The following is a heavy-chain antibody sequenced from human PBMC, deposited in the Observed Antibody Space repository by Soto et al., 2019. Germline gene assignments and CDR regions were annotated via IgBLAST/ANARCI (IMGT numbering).Heavy chain of an antibody. CDR3: ANGGIALTALDY. CDR2: LSTSGGST. V-gene: IGHV3-23*01. Sequence: EVQLLESGGGLVHPGGSLRLSCAASGFTFSTYGLSWVRQAPGKGLEWVSSLSTSGGSTYYADSVKGRFTISRDISGNTLYLQMNSLSAEDTAVYYCANGGIALTALDYWGQGTLVTVSS. CDR1: GFTFSTYG. D-gene: IGHD6-13*01. J-gene: IGHJ4*02.